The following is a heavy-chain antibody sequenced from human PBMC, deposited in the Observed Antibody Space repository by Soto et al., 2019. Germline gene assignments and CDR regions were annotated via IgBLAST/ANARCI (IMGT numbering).Heavy chain of an antibody. J-gene: IGHJ4*02. D-gene: IGHD3-10*01. V-gene: IGHV3-30-3*01. CDR2: ISRDGSNS. Sequence: QVQLVESGGGVVQPGRSLTLSCAASGFTFSSYVIHWVRQTPDKGLEWVAFISRDGSNSYYADSVKDRFTISRDNSKNTLYLETNSLRAEDTAVYYCARDDEGGSDCDLGYWGQGTLVTVSS. CDR3: ARDDEGGSDCDLGY. CDR1: GFTFSSYV.